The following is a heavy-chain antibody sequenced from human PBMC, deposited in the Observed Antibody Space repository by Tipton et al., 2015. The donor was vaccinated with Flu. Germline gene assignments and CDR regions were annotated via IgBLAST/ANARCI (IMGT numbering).Heavy chain of an antibody. D-gene: IGHD4/OR15-4a*01. CDR3: ARANVDAFDI. CDR1: GGSVSSGSYY. Sequence: TLSLTCTVSGGSVSSGSYYWSWIRQPPGKGLEWIGYIYYSGSTNYNPSLKSRVTISVDTSKNQFSLKLSSVTAADTAVYYCARANVDAFDIWGQGTMVTVSS. J-gene: IGHJ3*02. V-gene: IGHV4-61*01. CDR2: IYYSGST.